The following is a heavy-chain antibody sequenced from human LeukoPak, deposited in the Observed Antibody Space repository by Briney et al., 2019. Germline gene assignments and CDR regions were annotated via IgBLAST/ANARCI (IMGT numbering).Heavy chain of an antibody. Sequence: LSGGSLRLSCVASGFTFSEYAMTWVRQAPGQGLEWVSTITGSDDTTYYADSVKGRFTISRDYSKNTVHLQITALRVEDTALYYCAKGPQLYRGNHPDSWGQGTLVRVSS. J-gene: IGHJ4*02. D-gene: IGHD4-23*01. V-gene: IGHV3-23*01. CDR2: ITGSDDTT. CDR1: GFTFSEYA. CDR3: AKGPQLYRGNHPDS.